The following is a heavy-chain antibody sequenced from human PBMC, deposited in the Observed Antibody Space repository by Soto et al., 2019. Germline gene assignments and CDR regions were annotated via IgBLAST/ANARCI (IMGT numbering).Heavy chain of an antibody. CDR3: ARGYGNDYGDYYFDY. CDR2: IYYSGST. Sequence: SETLSLTCTVSGGSISSYYWSWIRQHPGKGLEWIGYIYYSGSTNYNPSLKSRVTISVDTSKNQFSLKLSSVTAADTAVYYCARGYGNDYGDYYFDYWGQGTLVTVSS. V-gene: IGHV4-59*01. CDR1: GGSISSYY. D-gene: IGHD4-17*01. J-gene: IGHJ4*02.